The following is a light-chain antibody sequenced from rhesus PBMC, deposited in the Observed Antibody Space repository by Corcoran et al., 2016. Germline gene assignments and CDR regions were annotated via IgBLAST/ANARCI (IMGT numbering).Light chain of an antibody. J-gene: IGKJ3*01. CDR2: GAS. CDR1: QSVGSY. V-gene: IGKV3-24*04. Sequence: ETVVTQSPATLSLSPGERATLSCRASQSVGSYLAWYQQNPWQAPRLLINGASSRATGIPERFSGGGSGTDFTLTISRLEPEDVGVYYCQRYSTWPLTFGPGTKLDI. CDR3: QRYSTWPLT.